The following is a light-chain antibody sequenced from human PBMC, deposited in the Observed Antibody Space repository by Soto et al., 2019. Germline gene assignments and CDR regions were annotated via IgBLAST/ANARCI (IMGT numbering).Light chain of an antibody. V-gene: IGKV3-20*01. Sequence: DIVLTQYPGSLSLSPGERATLSCSVSQSVSSSFLAWYQQKPGQAPRLLIYRASRRATGFPVRFTGSGSGTYFTLTISRLEPEDFAVYYGQQYDSSLTFGLGTKVEIK. CDR3: QQYDSSLT. CDR2: RAS. J-gene: IGKJ1*01. CDR1: QSVSSSF.